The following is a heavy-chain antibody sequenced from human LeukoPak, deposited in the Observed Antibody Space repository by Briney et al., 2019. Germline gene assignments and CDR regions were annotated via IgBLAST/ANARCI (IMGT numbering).Heavy chain of an antibody. Sequence: GGSLRLSCVASGFTFDDYAMYWVRQAPGKGLEGVSGISWNSGSIGYADSVKGRFTISRDNAKNSLYLQMNSLGPEDTALYYCVKGTQMIRPVTYLDYWGQGTLVTVSS. J-gene: IGHJ4*02. CDR2: ISWNSGSI. D-gene: IGHD3-16*01. CDR1: GFTFDDYA. V-gene: IGHV3-9*01. CDR3: VKGTQMIRPVTYLDY.